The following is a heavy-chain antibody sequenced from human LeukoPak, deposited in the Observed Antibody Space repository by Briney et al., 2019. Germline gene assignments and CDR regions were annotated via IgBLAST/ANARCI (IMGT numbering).Heavy chain of an antibody. Sequence: PSETLSLTCTVSGGSISSYYWSWIRQPPGKGLEWIGYIYNSGSTNYNPSLNSRVTISVDTSKNQFSLKLSSVTAADTAVYYCARERHDSSSWVDYWGQGTLVTVSS. J-gene: IGHJ4*02. CDR3: ARERHDSSSWVDY. CDR2: IYNSGST. CDR1: GGSISSYY. D-gene: IGHD6-13*01. V-gene: IGHV4-59*12.